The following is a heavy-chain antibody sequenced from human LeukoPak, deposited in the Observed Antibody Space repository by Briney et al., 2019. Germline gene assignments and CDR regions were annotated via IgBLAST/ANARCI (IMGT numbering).Heavy chain of an antibody. J-gene: IGHJ4*02. CDR1: GLTVSSNY. D-gene: IGHD3-22*01. Sequence: GGSLRLSCAVSGLTVSSNYMNWVRQAPGMGLEWVSVIYTDGGTYYADSVRGRFTIFRDNSKDTLSLQMNTLRGEDTAVYYCARDRSSGSDFIFDCWGQGTLVTVSS. V-gene: IGHV3-53*01. CDR2: IYTDGGT. CDR3: ARDRSSGSDFIFDC.